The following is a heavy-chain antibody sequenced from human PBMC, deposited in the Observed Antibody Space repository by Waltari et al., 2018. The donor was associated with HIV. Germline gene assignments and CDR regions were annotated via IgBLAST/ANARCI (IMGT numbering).Heavy chain of an antibody. CDR3: ARGGVDTAMFVDS. J-gene: IGHJ4*02. Sequence: QVQLQQWGAGLLKPSETLSLNCAVYGGTFCGYHWTWIRQADGKGLEWMGEIDNQGRTNYKSSLNGRATISTDRSKNQVSLRLTSLTAADTGVYYCARGGVDTAMFVDSWGQGTLVTVSS. D-gene: IGHD3-10*02. CDR1: GGTFCGYH. V-gene: IGHV4-34*02. CDR2: IDNQGRT.